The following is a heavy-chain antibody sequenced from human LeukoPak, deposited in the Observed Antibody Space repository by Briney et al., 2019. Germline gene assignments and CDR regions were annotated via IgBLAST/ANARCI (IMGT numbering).Heavy chain of an antibody. CDR2: IKQDGSEK. CDR3: ARDPPLGNDFWSPTDY. V-gene: IGHV3-7*01. J-gene: IGHJ4*02. CDR1: GFTLSSYW. D-gene: IGHD3-3*01. Sequence: GGSLRLSCAASGFTLSSYWMSWVRQAPGKGLEWVANIKQDGSEKYYVDSVKGRFTISRDNAKNSLYLQMNSLRAEDTAVYYCARDPPLGNDFWSPTDYWGQGTLVTVSS.